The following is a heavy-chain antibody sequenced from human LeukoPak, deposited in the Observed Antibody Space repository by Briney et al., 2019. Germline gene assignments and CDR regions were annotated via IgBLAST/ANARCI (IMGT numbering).Heavy chain of an antibody. CDR2: INHSGST. J-gene: IGHJ6*03. CDR1: GGSFSADY. V-gene: IGHV4-34*01. D-gene: IGHD2-15*01. CDR3: ARGYCSGGSCYSYYYYNYMDV. Sequence: PSEALSLTCAVNGGSFSADYWSWIRQPPGKGLEWIGEINHSGSTNYNPSLKSRVTISVDTSKNQFSLKLSSVTAADTAVYYCARGYCSGGSCYSYYYYNYMDVWGKGTTVTVSS.